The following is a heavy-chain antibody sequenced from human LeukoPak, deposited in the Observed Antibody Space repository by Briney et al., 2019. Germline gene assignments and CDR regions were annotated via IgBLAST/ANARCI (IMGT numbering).Heavy chain of an antibody. D-gene: IGHD3-3*01. Sequence: GGSLRLSCAASGFTFSSYAMSWVRQAPGKGLEWVSAISGGGGSTYYADSVKGRFTISRDNSKNTLYLQMNSLRAEDTAVYYCARDRSYDFWSGYSTPDYWGQGTLVTVSS. J-gene: IGHJ4*02. CDR2: ISGGGGST. CDR3: ARDRSYDFWSGYSTPDY. V-gene: IGHV3-23*01. CDR1: GFTFSSYA.